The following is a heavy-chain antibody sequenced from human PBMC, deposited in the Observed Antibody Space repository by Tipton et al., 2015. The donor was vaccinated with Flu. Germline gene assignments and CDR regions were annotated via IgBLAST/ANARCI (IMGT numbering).Heavy chain of an antibody. V-gene: IGHV3-21*01. CDR1: GITLSGHS. Sequence: SLRLSCVASGITLSGHSVSWVRQAPGKGLEWVSSISTSSAYIYYADSVKGRFTISRDNAKNSLYLQMNSLIAEDTAGYYCAREVGPTDYGNDFWGQGTLVAVSS. CDR3: AREVGPTDYGNDF. D-gene: IGHD4-17*01. J-gene: IGHJ4*02. CDR2: ISTSSAYI.